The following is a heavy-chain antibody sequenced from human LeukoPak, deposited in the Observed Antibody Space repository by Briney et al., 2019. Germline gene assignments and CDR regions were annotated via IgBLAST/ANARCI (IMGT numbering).Heavy chain of an antibody. J-gene: IGHJ3*02. CDR1: GFTFRSYW. CDR3: ARGLTIFGVVNDAFDI. D-gene: IGHD3-3*01. CDR2: INSDGSST. Sequence: PGGSLRLSCAASGFTFRSYWMHWVRQAPGKGLVWVSLINSDGSSTIYADSVKGRFTISRDNVKNTLYLQMNSLRAEDTAVYYCARGLTIFGVVNDAFDIWGQGTMVTVSS. V-gene: IGHV3-74*01.